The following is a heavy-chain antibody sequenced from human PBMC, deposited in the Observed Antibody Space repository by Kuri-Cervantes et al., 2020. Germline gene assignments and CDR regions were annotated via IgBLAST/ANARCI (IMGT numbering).Heavy chain of an antibody. Sequence: GGSLRLSCAASGFTFSDYYMSWIRQAPGKGLEWVSYISSSGSTIYYADSVKGRFTISRDNAKNTLYLQMNSLRAEDTAVYYCAKDSAMKYYYGSGSYYIPPDYWGQGTLVTVSS. CDR3: AKDSAMKYYYGSGSYYIPPDY. CDR1: GFTFSDYY. CDR2: ISSSGSTI. D-gene: IGHD3-10*01. J-gene: IGHJ4*02. V-gene: IGHV3-11*04.